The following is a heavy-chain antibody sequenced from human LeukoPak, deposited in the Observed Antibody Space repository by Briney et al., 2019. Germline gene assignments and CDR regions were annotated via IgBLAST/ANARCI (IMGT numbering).Heavy chain of an antibody. J-gene: IGHJ4*02. Sequence: GASVKVSCRVSGYKFTDDYMHWVRQAPGQGLEFMGWINPDSGFTNYAQKFKGRVTMTRDTSISTAYLEVRSLTSDDTAVYYCAPTAEAYTSWWKVWGQGTLVTVSS. CDR1: GYKFTDDY. CDR2: INPDSGFT. CDR3: APTAEAYTSWWKV. D-gene: IGHD3-16*01. V-gene: IGHV1-2*02.